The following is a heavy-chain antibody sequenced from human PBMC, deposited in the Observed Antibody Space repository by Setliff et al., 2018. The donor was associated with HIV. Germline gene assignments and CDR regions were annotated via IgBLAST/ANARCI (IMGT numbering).Heavy chain of an antibody. CDR2: IDSDESTT. Sequence: GGSLRLSCLGSGFNFRSYSMHWVRQAPGKGLVWVARIDSDESTTISADSVKGRFTISRDNAKNTLFLQMNRLTVEDTAVYYWARDPTYVASDYWGQGTLVTVSS. V-gene: IGHV3-74*01. D-gene: IGHD3-16*01. CDR1: GFNFRSYS. CDR3: ARDPTYVASDY. J-gene: IGHJ4*02.